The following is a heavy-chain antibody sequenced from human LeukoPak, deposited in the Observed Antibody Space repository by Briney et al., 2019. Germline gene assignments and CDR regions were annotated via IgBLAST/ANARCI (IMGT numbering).Heavy chain of an antibody. CDR3: ARDIGYPSGGLLGLFDP. Sequence: PGGSLRLSCAASGFTFSDYNMHWVRQAPGKGLEWMAVISYHGINEYYADSVKGRFTISRDNSKNTLYLQMNSLRAEDTAVYYCARDIGYPSGGLLGLFDPWGQGTLVTVSS. J-gene: IGHJ5*02. V-gene: IGHV3-30*03. CDR2: ISYHGINE. D-gene: IGHD3-10*01. CDR1: GFTFSDYN.